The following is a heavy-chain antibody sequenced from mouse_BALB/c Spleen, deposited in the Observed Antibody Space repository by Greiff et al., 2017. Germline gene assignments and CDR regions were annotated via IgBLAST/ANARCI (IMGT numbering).Heavy chain of an antibody. CDR1: GFTFTDYY. J-gene: IGHJ3*01. V-gene: IGHV7-3*02. CDR2: IRNKANGYTT. Sequence: EVKVVESGGGLVQPGGSLRLSCATSGFTFTDYYMSWVRQPPGKALEWLGFIRNKANGYTTEYSASVKGRFTISRDNSQSILYLQMNTLRAEDSATYYCARDSLYYSGSSYPLPTHRGQGTLVTVSA. D-gene: IGHD1-1*01. CDR3: ARDSLYYSGSSYPLPTH.